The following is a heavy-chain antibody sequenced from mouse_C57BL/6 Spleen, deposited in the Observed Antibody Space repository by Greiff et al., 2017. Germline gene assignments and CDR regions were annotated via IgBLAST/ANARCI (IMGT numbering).Heavy chain of an antibody. J-gene: IGHJ4*01. D-gene: IGHD4-1*01. V-gene: IGHV8-8*01. CDR1: GFSLSTFGMG. Sequence: QVTLKVSGPGILQPSQSLSLTCSSSGFSLSTFGMGVVWIRQPSGKGLDWLVHIWWDGAKYYNPALKRGPTISKDTSKNPVFLRSANVDTADTATCYCARIAQFAGNLYYAMDDWGQGTSVTVSS. CDR3: ARIAQFAGNLYYAMDD. CDR2: IWWDGAK.